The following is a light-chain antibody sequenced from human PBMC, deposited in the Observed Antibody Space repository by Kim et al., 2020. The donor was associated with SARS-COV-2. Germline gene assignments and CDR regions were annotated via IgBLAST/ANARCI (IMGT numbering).Light chain of an antibody. V-gene: IGKV3-15*01. CDR2: GSS. CDR1: ESISNY. J-gene: IGKJ4*01. CDR3: QQYNEWPLLI. Sequence: EIVMTQSPATVSVSPGERATLSCRASESISNYLAWYQVKPGQAPRLLIYGSSVRATGITPRYSGSGSGTEFTLTISSLQSEDFALYYCQQYNEWPLLIFGGGTKVDIK.